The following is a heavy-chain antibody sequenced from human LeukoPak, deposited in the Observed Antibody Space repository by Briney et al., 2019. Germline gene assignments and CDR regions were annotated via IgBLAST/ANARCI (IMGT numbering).Heavy chain of an antibody. J-gene: IGHJ4*02. V-gene: IGHV3-23*01. CDR1: GFTFAKYA. D-gene: IGHD1-26*01. CDR2: ISGSGGST. Sequence: GGSLRLSCAASGFTFAKYAMSWVRQAPGKGLEWVSAISGSGGSTYYADSVKGRFTISRDNSKNTLYLQMNSLRAEDTAVYYCAEGGSGSYEKYFDYWGQGTLVTVSS. CDR3: AEGGSGSYEKYFDY.